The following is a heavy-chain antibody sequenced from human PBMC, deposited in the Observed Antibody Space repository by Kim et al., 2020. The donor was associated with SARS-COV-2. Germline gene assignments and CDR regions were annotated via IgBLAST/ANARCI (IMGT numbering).Heavy chain of an antibody. Sequence: YSQTYQGRVTITRDTSATTAYMELSSLTSKDTAVYYCAREGSGRYNWLDPWGQGTLVTVST. V-gene: IGHV1-3*01. D-gene: IGHD3-10*01. CDR3: AREGSGRYNWLDP. J-gene: IGHJ5*02.